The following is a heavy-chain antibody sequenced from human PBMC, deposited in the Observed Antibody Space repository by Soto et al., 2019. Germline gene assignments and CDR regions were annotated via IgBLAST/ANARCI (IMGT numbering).Heavy chain of an antibody. J-gene: IGHJ4*02. V-gene: IGHV4-4*02. D-gene: IGHD1-26*01. Sequence: QVQLQESGPGLVKPSGTLSLTCAVSGGSISSSNWWSWVRQPPGKGLEWIGEIYHSGSTNYNPSLKSRVTISVDKSKNTLYLQMNSLRAEDTAVYYCAKDVLGATNSDYWGQGTLVTVSS. CDR2: IYHSGST. CDR3: AKDVLGATNSDY. CDR1: GGSISSSNW.